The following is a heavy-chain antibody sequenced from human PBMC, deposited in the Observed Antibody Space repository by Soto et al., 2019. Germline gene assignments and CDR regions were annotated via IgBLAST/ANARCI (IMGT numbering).Heavy chain of an antibody. Sequence: QITLEVSRPTRVKPTQTLTLTFTFSGFSLSTSGVGVGWIRQPPGKALDWLAFIYWDDDKRYSPSLRSRLTITKDTAKNQVVLKMTNMGPLDTGTSYCSHRFYPYGSAWDQGRFDYWGQGTLVTVSS. D-gene: IGHD1-1*01. J-gene: IGHJ4*02. CDR3: SHRFYPYGSAWDQGRFDY. V-gene: IGHV2-5*02. CDR1: GFSLSTSGVG. CDR2: IYWDDDK.